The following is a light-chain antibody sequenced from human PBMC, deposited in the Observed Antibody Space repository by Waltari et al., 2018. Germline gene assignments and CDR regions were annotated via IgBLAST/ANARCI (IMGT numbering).Light chain of an antibody. CDR1: QSVLSRSNSQNY. Sequence: DIVMTQSPDSLAVSLGERVTSNCKSRQSVLSRSNSQNYLAWYQQKPGQPPKLLIYWASARESGVPDRFSGSESGTDFTLTISSLQAEDVAVYYCQQYYDIPWTFGQGTKVEIK. CDR2: WAS. J-gene: IGKJ1*01. CDR3: QQYYDIPWT. V-gene: IGKV4-1*01.